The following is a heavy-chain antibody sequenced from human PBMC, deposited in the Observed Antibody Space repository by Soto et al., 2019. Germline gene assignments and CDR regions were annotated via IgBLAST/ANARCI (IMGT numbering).Heavy chain of an antibody. CDR3: ARSSHSTVTPFDY. V-gene: IGHV4-31*03. D-gene: IGHD4-17*01. CDR1: GGSISSGGYY. Sequence: QVQLQESGPGLMKPSQTLSLTCTVSGGSISSGGYYWSWIRQHPGKGLEWIGYIYYSGRTYYNPSLKSRVTISVDTSKNQSSLKLSSVTAADTAVYYCARSSHSTVTPFDYWGQGTLVTVSS. J-gene: IGHJ4*02. CDR2: IYYSGRT.